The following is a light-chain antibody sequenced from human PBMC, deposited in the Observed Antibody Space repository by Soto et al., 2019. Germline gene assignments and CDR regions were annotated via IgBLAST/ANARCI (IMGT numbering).Light chain of an antibody. CDR2: GAS. Sequence: EIVLTQSPGTLSLSPGERATLSCRASQSVSTNYLAWYQQQPGQAPRLLIYGASSRATGTPDRFSGGGSGTDFTLTISRLEPEDFAVYYCQQYGSSPWTFGQGTKVEIK. V-gene: IGKV3-20*01. CDR3: QQYGSSPWT. CDR1: QSVSTNY. J-gene: IGKJ1*01.